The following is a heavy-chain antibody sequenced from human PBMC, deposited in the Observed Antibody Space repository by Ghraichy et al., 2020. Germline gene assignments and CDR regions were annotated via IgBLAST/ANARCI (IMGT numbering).Heavy chain of an antibody. CDR1: GGSFSGYY. J-gene: IGHJ4*02. CDR2: INHSGST. Sequence: SQTLSLTCAVYGGSFSGYYWSWIRQPPGKGLEWIGEINHSGSTNYNPSLKSRVTISVDTSKNQFSLKLSSVTAADTAVYYCARGLPYSSSSFARYYFDYWGQGTLVTVSS. D-gene: IGHD6-6*01. V-gene: IGHV4-34*01. CDR3: ARGLPYSSSSFARYYFDY.